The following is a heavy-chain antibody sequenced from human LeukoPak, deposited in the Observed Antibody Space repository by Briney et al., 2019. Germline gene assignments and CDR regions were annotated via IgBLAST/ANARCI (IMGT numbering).Heavy chain of an antibody. D-gene: IGHD2-2*01. Sequence: SETLSLTGAVYGGSFSGYYWSWIRQPPGKGLEWIGEINHSGSTNYNPSLKSRVTISVDTSKNQFSLKLSSVTAADTAVYCCARGVVATVVPAAMPVYYFDYWGQGTLVTVSS. V-gene: IGHV4-34*01. CDR1: GGSFSGYY. CDR2: INHSGST. J-gene: IGHJ4*02. CDR3: ARGVVATVVPAAMPVYYFDY.